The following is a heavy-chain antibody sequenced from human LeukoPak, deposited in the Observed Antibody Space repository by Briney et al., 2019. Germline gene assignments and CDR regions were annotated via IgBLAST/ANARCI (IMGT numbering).Heavy chain of an antibody. CDR3: AREGGDIVVVPADY. V-gene: IGHV1-18*01. D-gene: IGHD2-2*01. CDR2: ISAYNGNT. Sequence: ASVKVSCKASGYTFTSYGISWVRQAPGQGLEWMGWISAYNGNTNYAQKLQGRVAMTTDTSTRTASMELRRLRSDDTAVYYCAREGGDIVVVPADYWGQGTLVTVSS. J-gene: IGHJ4*02. CDR1: GYTFTSYG.